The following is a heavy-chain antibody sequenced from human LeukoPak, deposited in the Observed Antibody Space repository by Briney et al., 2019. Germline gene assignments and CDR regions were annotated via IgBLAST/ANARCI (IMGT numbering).Heavy chain of an antibody. CDR1: GGSISSGSISSGPYY. CDR2: IYSTGNT. V-gene: IGHV4-39*07. J-gene: IGHJ4*02. Sequence: SETLSLTCTVSGGSISSGSISSGPYYWGWLRQPPWKGLEWLGCIYSTGNTFYNPSLKSRVNISLDTSKNKFSLNLTSVSVADTAVYYCARAGGYSGYASNWGQGTLVTVSS. CDR3: ARAGGYSGYASN. D-gene: IGHD5-12*01.